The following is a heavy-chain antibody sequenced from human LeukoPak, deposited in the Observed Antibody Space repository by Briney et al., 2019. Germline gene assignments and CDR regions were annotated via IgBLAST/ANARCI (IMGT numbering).Heavy chain of an antibody. V-gene: IGHV1-8*03. D-gene: IGHD2-2*01. Sequence: GASVKVSCKASGYTFTSYDINWVRQATGQGLEWMGWMNPNSGNTGYAQKFQGRVTITRNTSISTAYMELSSLRSEDTAVYYCARGVPGKYQLLRGYYYYYMDVWGKGTTVTVSS. CDR2: MNPNSGNT. CDR1: GYTFTSYD. J-gene: IGHJ6*03. CDR3: ARGVPGKYQLLRGYYYYYMDV.